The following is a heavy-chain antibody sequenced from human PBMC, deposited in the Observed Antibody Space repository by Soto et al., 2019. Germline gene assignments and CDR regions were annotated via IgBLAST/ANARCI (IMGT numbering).Heavy chain of an antibody. D-gene: IGHD2-21*02. CDR1: GDTFTEYY. J-gene: IGHJ4*02. CDR2: VNPSGGHT. V-gene: IGHV1-46*01. CDR3: XXXGHVVVVTAALDY. Sequence: QVQLMQSGAEVKKPGASVKVSCKASGDTFTEYYIHWVRQAPGQGLEWMGTVNPSGGHTTYAQHFLGRVTMTRDTXXXXXXXXXXXXXXXXXXXXXXXXXGHVVVVTAALDYWGQGTLVTVSS.